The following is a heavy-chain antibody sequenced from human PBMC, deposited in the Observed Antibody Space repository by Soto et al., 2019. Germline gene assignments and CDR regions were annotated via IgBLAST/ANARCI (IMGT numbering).Heavy chain of an antibody. CDR2: IYYSGST. D-gene: IGHD3-10*01. J-gene: IGHJ4*02. Sequence: SESVWLTCTVGGSAISSYHWSWIRQPPGKGLEWIGYIYYSGSTNYNPSLKSRVTISVDTSKNQFSLKLSSVTAADTAVYYCARRGFGELTYYFDYWGQGTLVTVSS. V-gene: IGHV4-59*08. CDR1: GSAISSYH. CDR3: ARRGFGELTYYFDY.